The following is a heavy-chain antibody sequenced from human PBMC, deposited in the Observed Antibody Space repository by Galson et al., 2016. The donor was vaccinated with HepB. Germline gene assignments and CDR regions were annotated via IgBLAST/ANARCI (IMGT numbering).Heavy chain of an antibody. CDR3: ARSDTAMVADLDS. D-gene: IGHD5-18*01. V-gene: IGHV3-33*01. Sequence: SLRLSCAASGFTFSRYGVHWVRQAPGKGLEWVAVIWKDGTQNYYGESVKGRFTIYRDNSNNTLYPQMNSLRGEDTAVYYCARSDTAMVADLDSWGQGTQVIVSS. CDR1: GFTFSRYG. J-gene: IGHJ4*02. CDR2: IWKDGTQN.